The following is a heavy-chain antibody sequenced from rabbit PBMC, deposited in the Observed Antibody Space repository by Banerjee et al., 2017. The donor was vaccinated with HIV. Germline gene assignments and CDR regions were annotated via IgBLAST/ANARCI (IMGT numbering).Heavy chain of an antibody. D-gene: IGHD4-1*01. CDR2: IDTGSTSSS. Sequence: QEQLEESGGDLVKPEGSLTLTCTASGFTISTTYWICWVRQAPGKGLEWIACIDTGSTSSSYYASWAKGRFTISKASWTTVTLQMTSLTAADTASYFCARDLAGVIGWNFNLWGPGTLVTVS. CDR3: ARDLAGVIGWNFNL. CDR1: GFTISTTYW. J-gene: IGHJ4*01. V-gene: IGHV1S45*01.